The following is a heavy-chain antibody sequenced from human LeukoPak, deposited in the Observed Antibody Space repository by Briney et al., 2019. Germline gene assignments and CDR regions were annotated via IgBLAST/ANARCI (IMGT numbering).Heavy chain of an antibody. CDR3: ARDLQGYCSGGSCFYYYYGMDV. J-gene: IGHJ6*02. Sequence: PGGSLRLSCAASGFTFSSYGMHWVRQAPGKGLEWVAVIWYGGSNKYYADSVKGRFTISRDNSKNTLYLQMNSLRAEDTAVYYCARDLQGYCSGGSCFYYYYGMDVWGQGTTVTVSS. D-gene: IGHD2-15*01. CDR1: GFTFSSYG. V-gene: IGHV3-33*01. CDR2: IWYGGSNK.